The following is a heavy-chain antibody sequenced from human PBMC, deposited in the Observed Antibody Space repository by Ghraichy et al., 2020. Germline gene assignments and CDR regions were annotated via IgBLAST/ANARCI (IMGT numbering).Heavy chain of an antibody. Sequence: SETLSLTCNVSGDSMSSYYWSWIRQPPGKGLEWVGYIYYSGSTHYNPSLKSRVTISIDTSKKHFSLKLTSVTAADTAVYYCARVGAASRNYYYYGLDVWGQGNTVTVSS. CDR2: IYYSGST. CDR3: ARVGAASRNYYYYGLDV. CDR1: GDSMSSYY. D-gene: IGHD3-10*01. J-gene: IGHJ6*02. V-gene: IGHV4-59*01.